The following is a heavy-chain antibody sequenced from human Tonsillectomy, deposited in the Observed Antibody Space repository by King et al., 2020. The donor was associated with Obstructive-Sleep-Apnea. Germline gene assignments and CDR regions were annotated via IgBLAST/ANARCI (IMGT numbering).Heavy chain of an antibody. Sequence: VQLVESGGGLEQPGGSLRLSCAASGFTFNNYAMNWVRQAPGKGLEGVSGISGSGGTTYYADSVKGRFTISRDNSKNTLYLQMNSLRAEDTAVYYCAKPYYDFWSGYSETWFDSWGQGTLVTVSS. D-gene: IGHD3-3*01. CDR3: AKPYYDFWSGYSETWFDS. CDR1: GFTFNNYA. J-gene: IGHJ5*01. V-gene: IGHV3-23*04. CDR2: ISGSGGTT.